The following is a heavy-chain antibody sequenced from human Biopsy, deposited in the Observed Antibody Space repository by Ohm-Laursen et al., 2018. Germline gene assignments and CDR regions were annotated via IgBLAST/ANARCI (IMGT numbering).Heavy chain of an antibody. D-gene: IGHD1-26*01. CDR2: IYYTGST. Sequence: GTLSLTCTVSGGSISSYYWSWIRQPPGKGLEWIGYIYYTGSTNYNPSLKSRVTISVDTSMNHLSPRLTSVTAADTAVYYCARHAPSYSGSYWRYFDLWGRGTLVTVSS. CDR3: ARHAPSYSGSYWRYFDL. CDR1: GGSISSYY. V-gene: IGHV4-59*08. J-gene: IGHJ2*01.